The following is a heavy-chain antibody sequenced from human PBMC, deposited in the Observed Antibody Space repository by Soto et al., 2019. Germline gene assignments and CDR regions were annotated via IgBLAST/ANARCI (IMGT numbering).Heavy chain of an antibody. J-gene: IGHJ4*02. D-gene: IGHD2-15*01. CDR1: GXTFSSYA. Sequence: GSLRLSCAASGXTFSSYAMHWVRQAPGKGLEWVAVISYDGSSKYYADSVKGRFTISRDNSKNTLYLQMNSLRAEYTAVYYCARAADCSGGRCYFDYWGQGTLGTVSS. V-gene: IGHV3-30-3*01. CDR2: ISYDGSSK. CDR3: ARAADCSGGRCYFDY.